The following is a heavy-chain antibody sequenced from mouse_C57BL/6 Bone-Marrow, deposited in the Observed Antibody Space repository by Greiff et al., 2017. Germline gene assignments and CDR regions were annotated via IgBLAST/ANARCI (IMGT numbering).Heavy chain of an antibody. J-gene: IGHJ3*01. CDR3: ARNSHYSNYGLFAY. CDR1: GYTFTSYW. D-gene: IGHD2-5*01. CDR2: IHPNSGST. Sequence: QVQLQQPGAELVKPGASVKLSCKASGYTFTSYWMHWVKQRPGQGLEWIGMIHPNSGSTNYNEKFKSKATLTVDKSSSTAYMQLSSLTSEDSAVYYCARNSHYSNYGLFAYWGQGTLVTVSA. V-gene: IGHV1-64*01.